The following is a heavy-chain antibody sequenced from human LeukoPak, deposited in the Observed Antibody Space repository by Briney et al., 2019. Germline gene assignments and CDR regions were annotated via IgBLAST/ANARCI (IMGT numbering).Heavy chain of an antibody. CDR1: GFTFSSYS. Sequence: TGGSLRLPCAASGFTFSSYSMNWVRQAPGKGLEWVSYISSSSKTIYYADSVKGRFTISRDNAKNSLYLQMNSLRAEDSAVYYCARDQGIFDYWGQGTLVTVSS. J-gene: IGHJ4*02. CDR2: ISSSSKTI. V-gene: IGHV3-48*01. CDR3: ARDQGIFDY.